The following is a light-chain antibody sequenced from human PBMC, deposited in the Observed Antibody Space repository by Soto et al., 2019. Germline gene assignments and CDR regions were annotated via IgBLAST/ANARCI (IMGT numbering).Light chain of an antibody. CDR2: EVS. Sequence: LTQHPSASGSPGQSVTISCTGTSSDVGGYNYVSWYQQHPGKAPKLMISEVSKRPSGVPDRFSGSKSGNTASLTVSGLQAEDEADYYCSSFAGNNNLVFGGGTKLTVL. J-gene: IGLJ2*01. CDR3: SSFAGNNNLV. CDR1: SSDVGGYNY. V-gene: IGLV2-8*01.